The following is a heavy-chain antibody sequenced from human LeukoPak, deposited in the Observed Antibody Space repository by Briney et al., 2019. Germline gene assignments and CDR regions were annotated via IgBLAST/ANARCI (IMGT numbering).Heavy chain of an antibody. J-gene: IGHJ6*03. CDR1: GVSFSGYY. CDR2: INHSGST. Sequence: SETLSLTCAVYGVSFSGYYWSWIRQPPGKGLEWIGEINHSGSTNYNPSLKSRVTISVDTSKNQFSLKLSSVTAADTAVYYCARGAAARPGYYYYMDVWGKGTTVTVSS. V-gene: IGHV4-34*01. CDR3: ARGAAARPGYYYYMDV. D-gene: IGHD6-6*01.